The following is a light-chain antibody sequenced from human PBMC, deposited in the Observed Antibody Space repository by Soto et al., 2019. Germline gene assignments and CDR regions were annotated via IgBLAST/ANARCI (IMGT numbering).Light chain of an antibody. V-gene: IGKV1-5*03. J-gene: IGKJ4*01. CDR2: KAS. CDR3: HQYSASHT. CDR1: QSISSW. Sequence: DIQMTQSPSTLSASVGDRIIITCRASQSISSWLAWYQQKPGKAPKLLIYKASSLESGGPSRFSGSGSGPEFTLTISSLQPDDSPTYFCHQYSASHTFGGGTKVEIK.